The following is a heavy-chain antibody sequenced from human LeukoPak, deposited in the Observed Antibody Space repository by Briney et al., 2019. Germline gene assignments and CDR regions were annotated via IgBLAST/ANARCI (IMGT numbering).Heavy chain of an antibody. CDR3: ARDRAALIRHSYYYYGMDV. CDR1: GYTFTSYY. D-gene: IGHD3-10*01. CDR2: INPSGGST. J-gene: IGHJ6*02. Sequence: ASVTVSCKTSGYTFTSYYMHWVRQAPGQGLEWMGIINPSGGSTSYAQKFQGRVTMTSDTSTSTVYMELSSLRSEDTAVYYCARDRAALIRHSYYYYGMDVWGQGTTVTVSS. V-gene: IGHV1-46*01.